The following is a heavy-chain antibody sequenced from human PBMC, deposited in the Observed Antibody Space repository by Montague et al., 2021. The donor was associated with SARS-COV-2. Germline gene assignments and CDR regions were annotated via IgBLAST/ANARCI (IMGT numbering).Heavy chain of an antibody. D-gene: IGHD4-23*01. Sequence: SETLSLTCAVYGGSFSGYYWTWIRQSPGKGLEWIAEINHSGTTNXNFNPSLRSRVTISVDTSKSQSSLKLSSVTAADTGVYYCARWDPQTLTLIGLRGKSASDYWGQGTLVTVSS. CDR2: INHSGTT. CDR1: GGSFSGYY. V-gene: IGHV4-34*01. J-gene: IGHJ4*02. CDR3: ARWDPQTLTLIGLRGKSASDY.